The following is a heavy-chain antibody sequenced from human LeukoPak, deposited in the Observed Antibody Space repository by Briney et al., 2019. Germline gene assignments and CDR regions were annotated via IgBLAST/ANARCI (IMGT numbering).Heavy chain of an antibody. J-gene: IGHJ4*02. CDR1: GGSISSYY. CDR3: ARDNYDSSGYYRGLDY. D-gene: IGHD3-22*01. CDR2: IYYSGST. Sequence: SETLSLTCTVSGGSISSYYWSWIRQPPGKGLEWIGYIYYSGSTNYNPSLKSRVTISVDMSKNQFSLKLSSVTAADTAVYYCARDNYDSSGYYRGLDYWGQGTLVTVSS. V-gene: IGHV4-59*01.